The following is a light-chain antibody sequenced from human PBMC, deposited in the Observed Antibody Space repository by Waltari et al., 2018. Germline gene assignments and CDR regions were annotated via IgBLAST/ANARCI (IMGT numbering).Light chain of an antibody. CDR3: QHDVSLPVT. V-gene: IGKV3-20*01. Sequence: EIVLTQSPGTLSLSPGERATLSCRASQSVRGTLAWYQQKPGQPPRLLIYAASTRATGIPDRFSGSGSGTDFSLTISRLEPEDFAVYYCQHDVSLPVTYGQGTKVEIK. CDR1: QSVRGT. J-gene: IGKJ1*01. CDR2: AAS.